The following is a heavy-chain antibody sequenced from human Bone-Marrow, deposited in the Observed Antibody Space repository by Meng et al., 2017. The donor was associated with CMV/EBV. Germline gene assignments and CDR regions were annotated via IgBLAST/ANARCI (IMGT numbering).Heavy chain of an antibody. CDR3: ARSFSRGGYFDY. D-gene: IGHD3-10*01. J-gene: IGHJ4*02. CDR2: ISAYNGNT. V-gene: IGHV1-18*04. Sequence: QVQLVQSGAEVKKPGASVKVSCKASGYTFTGYYMHWVRQAPGQGLEWMGWISAYNGNTNYAQKLQGRVTMTTDTSTSTAYMELRSLRSDDTAVYYCARSFSRGGYFDYWGQGTLVTVSS. CDR1: GYTFTGYY.